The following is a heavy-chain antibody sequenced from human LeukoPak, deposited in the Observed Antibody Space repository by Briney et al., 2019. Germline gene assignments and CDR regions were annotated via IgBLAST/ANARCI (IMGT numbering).Heavy chain of an antibody. CDR1: GFTFSSYS. V-gene: IGHV3-48*01. J-gene: IGHJ4*02. Sequence: GGSLRLSCAASGFTFSSYSMNWVRQAPGKGLEWVLYISSSSGTIYYADSVKGRFTISRDNAKNSLYLQMNSPRAEDTAMYYCANSIGGSGSYYAFEHWGQGTLVTVSS. CDR3: ANSIGGSGSYYAFEH. D-gene: IGHD3-10*01. CDR2: ISSSSGTI.